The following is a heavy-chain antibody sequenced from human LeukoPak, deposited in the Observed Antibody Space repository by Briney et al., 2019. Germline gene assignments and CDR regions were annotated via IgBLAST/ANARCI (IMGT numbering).Heavy chain of an antibody. V-gene: IGHV3-66*01. J-gene: IGHJ4*02. CDR2: IYSGGST. CDR3: ARVFPTVTLDY. D-gene: IGHD4-17*01. Sequence: GGSLRLSCAASGFTFSNAWMSWVRQAPGKGLEWVSVIYSGGSTYYADSVKGRFTISRDNYKNTLYLKMNNLRAEDTAVYYCARVFPTVTLDYWGQGTLVTVSS. CDR1: GFTFSNAW.